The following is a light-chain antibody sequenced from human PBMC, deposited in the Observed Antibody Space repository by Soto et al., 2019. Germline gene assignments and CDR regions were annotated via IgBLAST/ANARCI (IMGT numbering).Light chain of an antibody. CDR1: RSNIGYNG. CDR3: ATWDERLNGWV. CDR2: SND. Sequence: QSALTQPPSASGTSGQRVTISCSGSRSNIGYNGVQWFQQDPMTTPKLLIYSNDHRPSGVPDRFSGSKSGTSASLAISGLQSGDESYYYCATWDERLNGWVFGGGTKLTVL. V-gene: IGLV1-44*01. J-gene: IGLJ3*02.